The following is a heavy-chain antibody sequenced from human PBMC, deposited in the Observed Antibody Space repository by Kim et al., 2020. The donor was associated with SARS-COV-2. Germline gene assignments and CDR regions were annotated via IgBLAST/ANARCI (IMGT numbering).Heavy chain of an antibody. Sequence: ASVKVSCKVSGYTLTELSMHWVRQAPGKGLEWMGGFDPEDGETIYAQKFQGRVTMTEDTSTDTAYMELSSLRSEDTAVYYCATASYYYDSSGYHGGWFDPWGQGTLVTVSS. D-gene: IGHD3-22*01. CDR1: GYTLTELS. V-gene: IGHV1-24*01. CDR3: ATASYYYDSSGYHGGWFDP. J-gene: IGHJ5*02. CDR2: FDPEDGET.